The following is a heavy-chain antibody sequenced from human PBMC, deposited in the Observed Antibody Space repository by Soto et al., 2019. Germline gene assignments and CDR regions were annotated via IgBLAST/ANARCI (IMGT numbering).Heavy chain of an antibody. Sequence: GASVKVSCKASGYTFTSYAMNWVGQARGQGREWMGWINTNTGKATYAQGFTGRVVFSLETSVRPAYLQICSLKAEDTAVYYCARMNSGHFIGPRIMITFGATWPDSYYGMDVWGQGTTVTVSS. D-gene: IGHD3-16*01. V-gene: IGHV7-4-1*01. CDR3: ARMNSGHFIGPRIMITFGATWPDSYYGMDV. CDR1: GYTFTSYA. CDR2: INTNTGKA. J-gene: IGHJ6*02.